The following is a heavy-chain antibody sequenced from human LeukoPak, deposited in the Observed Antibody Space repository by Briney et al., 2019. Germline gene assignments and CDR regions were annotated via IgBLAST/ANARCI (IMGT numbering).Heavy chain of an antibody. V-gene: IGHV3-48*03. CDR3: AAVGRAGHPGY. CDR2: INSGGSGI. D-gene: IGHD2-2*01. J-gene: IGHJ4*02. CDR1: GFRFSYYE. Sequence: GGSLRPSCEASGFRFSYYEMSWVRQAPGKGLEWLSYINSGGSGIHYAGSVNGRFTISRDNAKNSLYLQMNSLRVEDTAVYYCAAVGRAGHPGYWGQGTLVTVSS.